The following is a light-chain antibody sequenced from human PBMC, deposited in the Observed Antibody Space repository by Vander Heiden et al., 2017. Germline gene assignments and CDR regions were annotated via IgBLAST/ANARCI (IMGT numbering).Light chain of an antibody. CDR1: QSVRSN. CDR3: QQYNNWPRT. Sequence: EIVMTQSPATLSVSPGDGASLSCRASQSVRSNLAWYQQKPGQAPSLLIFGASTRATGIPARFSGGGSGTDFTLTISSLQSEDFAVYYCQQYNNWPRTFGQGTKVEIK. CDR2: GAS. V-gene: IGKV3-15*01. J-gene: IGKJ1*01.